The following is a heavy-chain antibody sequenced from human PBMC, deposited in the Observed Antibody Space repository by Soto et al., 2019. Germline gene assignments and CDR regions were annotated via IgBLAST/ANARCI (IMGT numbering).Heavy chain of an antibody. CDR1: GGSFSGYQ. CDR3: ARGLILWFGELSRRGGYYYYMDV. J-gene: IGHJ6*03. D-gene: IGHD3-10*01. Sequence: QVQLQQWGAGLLKPSETLSLTCAVYGGSFSGYQWSWIRQTPGKGLEWIGEINDSGNINYNPSLKSRVTLFVDEAKKQISLKLGSVTAADTAVYYCARGLILWFGELSRRGGYYYYMDVWGKGTTVIVSS. V-gene: IGHV4-34*01. CDR2: INDSGNI.